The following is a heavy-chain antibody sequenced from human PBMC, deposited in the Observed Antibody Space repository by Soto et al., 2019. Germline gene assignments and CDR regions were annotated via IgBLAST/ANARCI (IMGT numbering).Heavy chain of an antibody. CDR3: ARHGSN. Sequence: SETLSLTCTVSGVSISNSSYYWGWIRRPPWKGLEWIGTIYYSGITYYNPSLKSRVTISVDTSKNQFSLKLTSVTAADTAVYYCARHGSNWGQGXLVTVSS. CDR2: IYYSGIT. CDR1: GVSISNSSYY. J-gene: IGHJ4*02. V-gene: IGHV4-39*01.